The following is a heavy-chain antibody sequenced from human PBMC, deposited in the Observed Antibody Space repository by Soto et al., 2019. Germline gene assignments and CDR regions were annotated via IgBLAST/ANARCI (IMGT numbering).Heavy chain of an antibody. V-gene: IGHV3-53*01. D-gene: IGHD3-10*01. CDR1: GFTVSSNY. J-gene: IGHJ5*01. CDR3: AKGYGAGSYLCDS. CDR2: SYSGGNT. Sequence: DVQLVESGGGLVQPGESLRLSCAVSGFTVSSNYMTWVRQAPGKGLEWVSVSYSGGNTYYADSVKGRFTLSRDNFRNTLYLQMNRLRAEDTAVYYCAKGYGAGSYLCDSWGQGTLVTVSS.